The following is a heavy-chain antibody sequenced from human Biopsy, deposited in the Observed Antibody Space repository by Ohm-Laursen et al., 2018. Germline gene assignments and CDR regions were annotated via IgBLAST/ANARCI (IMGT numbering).Heavy chain of an antibody. D-gene: IGHD2-2*01. CDR2: IIPILRTT. J-gene: IGHJ4*02. CDR3: AREAIGYQLPCDD. CDR1: TGTFNSYG. Sequence: ASVKVSCKVPTGTFNSYGIIWVRQAPGQGLEWMGRIIPILRTTAYAQTFLGRVTITADSPTSTVDMELTSLTSDDTAVYFCAREAIGYQLPCDDWGQGSLVTVSS. V-gene: IGHV1-69*11.